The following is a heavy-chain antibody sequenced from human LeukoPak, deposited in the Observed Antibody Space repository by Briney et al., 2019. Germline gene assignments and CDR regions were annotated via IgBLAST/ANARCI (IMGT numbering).Heavy chain of an antibody. V-gene: IGHV5-51*01. J-gene: IGHJ4*02. CDR3: VRHPQRSGWSHFDY. CDR1: VYSFTAYW. CDR2: TYPGDSNT. D-gene: IGHD6-19*01. Sequence: GESLNICCKVSVYSFTAYWIGWVRQMPGMGLEWVAITYPGDSNTVYSPSFQGQVTISADTSISTAYLQWNSLRASDTAMYFCVRHPQRSGWSHFDYWGQGTLVTVSP.